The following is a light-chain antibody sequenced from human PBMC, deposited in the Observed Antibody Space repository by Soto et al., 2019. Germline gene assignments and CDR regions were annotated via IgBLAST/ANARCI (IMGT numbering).Light chain of an antibody. CDR1: QSVSNK. J-gene: IGKJ5*01. CDR3: QQYNTWRSIS. CDR2: DTS. V-gene: IGKV3-15*01. Sequence: EIVMTQSPATLSGSPAGRVTLSWRASQSVSNKLGWYQHKPGQATSLIIYDTSTRAAGTPARFTGSGSGTDFTLTISSLQSEDFAAYYCQQYNTWRSISFGQGTRLEIK.